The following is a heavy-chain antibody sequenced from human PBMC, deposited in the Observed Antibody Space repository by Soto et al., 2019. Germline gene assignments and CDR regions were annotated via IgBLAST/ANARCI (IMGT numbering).Heavy chain of an antibody. V-gene: IGHV3-23*01. Sequence: CVLQAPGKGLEWVSAISGSGGSTYYADSVKGRFTISRDNSKNTLYLQMNSLRAEDTAVYYCEKDERSIAAAGAFEYWGQGTLVTVSS. CDR2: ISGSGGST. J-gene: IGHJ4*02. CDR3: EKDERSIAAAGAFEY. D-gene: IGHD6-13*01.